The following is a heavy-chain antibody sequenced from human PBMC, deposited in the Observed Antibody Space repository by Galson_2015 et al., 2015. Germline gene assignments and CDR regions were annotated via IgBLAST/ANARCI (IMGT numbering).Heavy chain of an antibody. D-gene: IGHD3-22*01. Sequence: SLRLSCAASGFTFSSYAMSWVRQAPGKGLEWVSGISGSGGSTYYADSVKGRFTISRDNSMDTLYLQMNSLRAEDTAVYHCAKGNYYDSSGYPVSPFDYWGQGTLVTVSS. CDR3: AKGNYYDSSGYPVSPFDY. CDR1: GFTFSSYA. J-gene: IGHJ4*02. V-gene: IGHV3-23*01. CDR2: ISGSGGST.